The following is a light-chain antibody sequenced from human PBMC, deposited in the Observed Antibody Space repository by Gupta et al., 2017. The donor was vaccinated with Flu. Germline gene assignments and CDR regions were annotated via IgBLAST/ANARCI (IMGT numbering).Light chain of an antibody. CDR2: AAS. V-gene: IGKV1-39*01. CDR1: QRINSY. CDR3: QQRDSPPRT. J-gene: IGKJ1*01. Sequence: PSSLSASVGDRVTITCRARQRINSYLNWYQQKPGKAPELLIYAASRVNSGVPSRFSGSGSGTDFTLTISRLQPEDFATYYCQQRDSPPRTFGQGTKVEIK.